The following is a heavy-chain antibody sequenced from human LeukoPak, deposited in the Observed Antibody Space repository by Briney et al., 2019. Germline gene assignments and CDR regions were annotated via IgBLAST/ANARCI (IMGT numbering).Heavy chain of an antibody. Sequence: LGTQSLAGSLGGGAVGNYFCGWIRHPAGKGLEWIGRIFASGSTNHNPYLKSRVTMSVDTSKSQFSLKLSSVTAAGTAMYYCARGRPYSASYYDSDYWGQGTLVTVSS. D-gene: IGHD1-26*01. CDR3: ARGRPYSASYYDSDY. CDR2: IFASGST. V-gene: IGHV4-4*07. CDR1: GGAVGNYF. J-gene: IGHJ4*02.